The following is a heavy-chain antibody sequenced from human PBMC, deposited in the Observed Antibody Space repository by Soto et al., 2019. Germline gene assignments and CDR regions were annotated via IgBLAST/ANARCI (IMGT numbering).Heavy chain of an antibody. Sequence: GGSLRLSCAASGFTFSSYGMHWVRQAPGKGLEWVAVIWYDGSNKYYADSVKGRFTISRDNSKNTLYLQMNSLRAEDTAVYYCARESYDILTGYLGVYYYYGMDVWGQGTTVTVS. J-gene: IGHJ6*02. CDR3: ARESYDILTGYLGVYYYYGMDV. D-gene: IGHD3-9*01. V-gene: IGHV3-33*01. CDR2: IWYDGSNK. CDR1: GFTFSSYG.